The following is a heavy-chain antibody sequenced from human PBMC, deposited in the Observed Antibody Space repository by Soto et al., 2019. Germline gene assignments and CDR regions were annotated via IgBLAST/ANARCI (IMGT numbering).Heavy chain of an antibody. Sequence: SETLSLTCTVSGGSISSGGYYWSWIRQHPGKGLEWIGYIYYSGSTYYNPSLKSRVTISVDTSKIQFSLKLSSVTAADTAVYYCARVGTGTFRVDPWGQGTLVTVSS. CDR2: IYYSGST. CDR1: GGSISSGGYY. D-gene: IGHD1-7*01. V-gene: IGHV4-31*03. J-gene: IGHJ5*02. CDR3: ARVGTGTFRVDP.